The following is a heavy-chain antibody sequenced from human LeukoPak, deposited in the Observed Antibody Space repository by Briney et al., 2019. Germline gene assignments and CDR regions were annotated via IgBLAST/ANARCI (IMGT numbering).Heavy chain of an antibody. CDR3: AMSRDGYNFGNLDY. J-gene: IGHJ4*02. Sequence: SETLSLTCAVYGGPFRGFFWSWIRQAPGKGLEWIGEISHSGSSNYNPSLKSRVTISVDTSKNQFSLKLSSVTAADTAVYYCAMSRDGYNFGNLDYWGQGTLVTVSS. CDR2: ISHSGSS. V-gene: IGHV4-34*09. CDR1: GGPFRGFF. D-gene: IGHD5-24*01.